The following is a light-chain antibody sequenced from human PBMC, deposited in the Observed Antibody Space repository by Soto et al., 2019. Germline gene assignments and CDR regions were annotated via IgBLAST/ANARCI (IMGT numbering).Light chain of an antibody. CDR3: QQYGNSPLT. CDR2: RAS. V-gene: IGKV3-20*01. J-gene: IGKJ1*01. CDR1: QSVSISY. Sequence: EIVLTQSPDTLSLSPGERATLSCMAIQSVSISYLAWYQQKPGQAPRLLIYRASSRATGIPERFSGSGSGTDFTLTISRLAPEDFEVYYCQQYGNSPLTFGQGTKVDIK.